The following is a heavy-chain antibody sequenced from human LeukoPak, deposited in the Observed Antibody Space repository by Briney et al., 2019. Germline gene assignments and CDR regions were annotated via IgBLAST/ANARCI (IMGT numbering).Heavy chain of an antibody. J-gene: IGHJ3*02. CDR2: ISPYNGDT. V-gene: IGHV1-18*01. D-gene: IGHD6-19*01. Sequence: ASVKVSCRASGYTFTTNGISWVRQAPGQGLGWMAWISPYNGDTRYVQELQGRVTVTTDTSTSTAYMELTSLRSDDTAVYYCARLRGGIYSSRDAFDIWGQGTMATVSS. CDR3: ARLRGGIYSSRDAFDI. CDR1: GYTFTTNG.